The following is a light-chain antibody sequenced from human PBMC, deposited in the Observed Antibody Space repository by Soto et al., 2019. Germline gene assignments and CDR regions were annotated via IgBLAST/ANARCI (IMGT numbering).Light chain of an antibody. CDR3: QHADSFPLIT. CDR2: AAS. V-gene: IGKV1-12*01. Sequence: DIQMTQSPSSVSASVGDRVTITCRSSEDISTWLAWYQQKPGKAPKLLIYAASSLQSGVPSRFSGSGSGTDFTLTISSLQPEDFATYYCQHADSFPLITSGQGTRLEIK. J-gene: IGKJ5*01. CDR1: EDISTW.